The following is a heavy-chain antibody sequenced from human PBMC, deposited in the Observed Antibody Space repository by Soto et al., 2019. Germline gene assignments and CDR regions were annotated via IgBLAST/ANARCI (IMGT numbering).Heavy chain of an antibody. CDR3: ARGRWTYDFWSGYNYGMDV. Sequence: PSETLSLTCAVYGGSFSGYYWSWIRQPPGKGLEWIGEINHSGSTNYNPSLKSRVTISVDTSKNQFSLKLGSVTAADTAVYYCARGRWTYDFWSGYNYGMDVWGQGTTVTVSS. J-gene: IGHJ6*02. CDR1: GGSFSGYY. CDR2: INHSGST. V-gene: IGHV4-34*01. D-gene: IGHD3-3*01.